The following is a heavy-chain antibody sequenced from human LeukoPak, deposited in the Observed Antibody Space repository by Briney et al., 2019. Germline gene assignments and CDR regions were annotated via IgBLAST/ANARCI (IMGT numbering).Heavy chain of an antibody. CDR3: ARGPTLVRGVIMPDSVGGMDV. Sequence: GASVKVSCKASGFTFTSYDINWVRQAPGQGLEWMGWMNPNSGNTRYAQKVQGRITMTRDTSISTAYMELSSLRSEDTVVYYCARGPTLVRGVIMPDSVGGMDVWGQGTTVTVSS. V-gene: IGHV1-8*01. D-gene: IGHD3-10*01. CDR1: GFTFTSYD. J-gene: IGHJ6*02. CDR2: MNPNSGNT.